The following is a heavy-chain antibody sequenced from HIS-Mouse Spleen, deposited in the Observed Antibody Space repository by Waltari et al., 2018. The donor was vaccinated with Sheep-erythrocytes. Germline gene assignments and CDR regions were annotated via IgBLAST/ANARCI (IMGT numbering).Heavy chain of an antibody. CDR2: ISYDGSNK. V-gene: IGHV3-30-3*01. D-gene: IGHD6-6*01. J-gene: IGHJ4*02. CDR1: GFTFSSYA. CDR3: ARGLAVAARGYFDY. Sequence: SLRLSCAAPGFTFSSYALHWVRQAPGKGLEWVAVISYDGSNKYYADSVKGRFTISRDNSKNTLYLQMNSLGAEDTAVYYCARGLAVAARGYFDYWGQGTLVTVSS.